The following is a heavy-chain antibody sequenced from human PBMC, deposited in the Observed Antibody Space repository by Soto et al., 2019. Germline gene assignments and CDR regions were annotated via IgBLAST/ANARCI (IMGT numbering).Heavy chain of an antibody. J-gene: IGHJ4*02. Sequence: SVKVSCKASGGTFSSYAISWVRQAPGPGRESMGGIIPIFGTANYAQKFQGRVTITADKSTSTAYMELSSLRSEDMAVYYCASPIDSSSYYFDYWGQGTLVTSP. D-gene: IGHD6-6*01. CDR1: GGTFSSYA. CDR2: IIPIFGTA. V-gene: IGHV1-69*06. CDR3: ASPIDSSSYYFDY.